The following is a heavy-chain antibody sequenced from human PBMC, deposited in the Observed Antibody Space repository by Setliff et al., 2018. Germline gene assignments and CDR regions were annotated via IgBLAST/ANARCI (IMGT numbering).Heavy chain of an antibody. CDR2: IRYDGSNK. Sequence: PGGSLRLSCAASGFTFSSYGMHWVRQAPGKGLEWVAFIRYDGSNKYYADSVKGRFTISRDNSKNTLHLQMNSLRAEDTAVYYCAKDPRDTYYNFGYWGQGTLVTVSS. CDR1: GFTFSSYG. V-gene: IGHV3-30*02. CDR3: AKDPRDTYYNFGY. J-gene: IGHJ4*02. D-gene: IGHD3-3*01.